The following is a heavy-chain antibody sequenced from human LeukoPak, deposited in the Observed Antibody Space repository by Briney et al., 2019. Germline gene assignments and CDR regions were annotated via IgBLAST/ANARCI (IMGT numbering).Heavy chain of an antibody. CDR1: GFTFSSYG. Sequence: PGGSLRLSCAASGFTFSSYGMHWVRQAPGKGLEWVSGISGSGGSIDYADSVKGRFTIDRDNSKNTLHLQMNSLRAEDTAVYYCARVGSSISRHWFDPWGQGTLVTVSS. V-gene: IGHV3-23*01. D-gene: IGHD6-13*01. CDR3: ARVGSSISRHWFDP. J-gene: IGHJ5*02. CDR2: ISGSGGSI.